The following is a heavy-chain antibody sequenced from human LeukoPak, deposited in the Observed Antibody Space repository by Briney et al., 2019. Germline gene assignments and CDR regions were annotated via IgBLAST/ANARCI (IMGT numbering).Heavy chain of an antibody. J-gene: IGHJ4*02. Sequence: PGGSLRLSCAASGFTFSTYWMTWVRQAPGKGLEWVANIKQDGSAKYYVDSVKGRFTISRDNAKNSLYLHMNSLRADDTAVYYCAMYLVRGRFDYWGQGTLVTVSS. V-gene: IGHV3-7*05. CDR3: AMYLVRGRFDY. CDR1: GFTFSTYW. D-gene: IGHD3-10*01. CDR2: IKQDGSAK.